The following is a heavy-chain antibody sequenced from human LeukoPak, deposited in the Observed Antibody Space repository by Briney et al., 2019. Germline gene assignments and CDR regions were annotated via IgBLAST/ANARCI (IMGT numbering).Heavy chain of an antibody. V-gene: IGHV4-59*01. Sequence: PSETLSLTCTVSGGSISSYYWSWIRQPPGKGLEWIGYIYYSGSTNYNPSLKSRVTISVDTSKNQFSLKLSFVTAADTAVYYCAREAVAGPIFDYWGQGTLVTVSS. CDR2: IYYSGST. CDR1: GGSISSYY. J-gene: IGHJ4*02. CDR3: AREAVAGPIFDY. D-gene: IGHD6-19*01.